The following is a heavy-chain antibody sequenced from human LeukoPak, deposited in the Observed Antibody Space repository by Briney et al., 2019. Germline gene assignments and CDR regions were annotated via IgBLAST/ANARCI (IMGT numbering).Heavy chain of an antibody. CDR1: GGSFSGYY. D-gene: IGHD1-1*01. CDR3: VRDGNDGLNDWEY. J-gene: IGHJ1*01. CDR2: TNKDGSEK. V-gene: IGHV3-7*03. Sequence: PSETPSLTCAVYGGSFSGYYWSWIRQPPGKGLEWVANTNKDGSEKWYVDSVKGRFTISRDNAKNSLYLQMNSLKAGDTALYYCVRDGNDGLNDWEYWGQGALVTVSS.